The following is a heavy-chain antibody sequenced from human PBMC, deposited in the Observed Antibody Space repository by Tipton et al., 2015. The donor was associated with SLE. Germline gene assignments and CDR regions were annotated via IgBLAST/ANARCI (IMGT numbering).Heavy chain of an antibody. CDR1: GFTFDDYA. J-gene: IGHJ4*02. CDR2: ISWNSATI. V-gene: IGHV3-9*01. D-gene: IGHD3-22*01. Sequence: SLRLSCAASGFTFDDYAMHWVRQVPGKGLEWVSGISWNSATIDYADSVKGRFTISRDNAKNSLYLQMDSLREEDTAFYYCVRDVTPLGIVVATSSSFDHWGQGTLVTVSS. CDR3: VRDVTPLGIVVATSSSFDH.